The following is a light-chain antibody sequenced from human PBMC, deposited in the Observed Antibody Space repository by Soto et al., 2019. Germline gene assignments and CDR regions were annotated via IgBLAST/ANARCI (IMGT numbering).Light chain of an antibody. V-gene: IGKV3-20*01. CDR2: GAS. CDR1: QSVTSSY. CDR3: EQYDKSIT. J-gene: IGKJ4*01. Sequence: EIVFTQSPGTLSLSPGERATLSCRASQSVTSSYLAWYQQKPGQAPRLLIYGASSRATGIPDRFSGSGSGTDFTLTINRLEPEDFAVYYCEQYDKSITFGGGTKVDIK.